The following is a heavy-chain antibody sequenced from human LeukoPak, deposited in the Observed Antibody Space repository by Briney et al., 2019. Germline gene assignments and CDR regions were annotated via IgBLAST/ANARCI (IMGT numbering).Heavy chain of an antibody. Sequence: SETLSLTCAVYGGSFSGYYWSWIRQLPGEGLEWIGEINHSGSTNYNPSLKSRVTISVDTSKNQFSLKLSSVTAADTAVYYCASPIDGSGSSTYAFDIWGQGTMVTVSS. CDR2: INHSGST. CDR1: GGSFSGYY. CDR3: ASPIDGSGSSTYAFDI. D-gene: IGHD3-10*01. V-gene: IGHV4-34*01. J-gene: IGHJ3*02.